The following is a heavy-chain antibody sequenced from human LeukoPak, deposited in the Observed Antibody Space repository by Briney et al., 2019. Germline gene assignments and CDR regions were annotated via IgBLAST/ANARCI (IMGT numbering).Heavy chain of an antibody. V-gene: IGHV1-69*13. D-gene: IGHD3-3*02. CDR3: AREGASMDAFDI. CDR1: GGTFSSYA. CDR2: IIPIFGTA. J-gene: IGHJ3*02. Sequence: GASVKVSCTASGGTFSSYAISWVRQAPGQGLEWMGGIIPIFGTANYAQKFQGRVTITADESTSTAYMELSSLRSEDTAVYYCAREGASMDAFDIWGQGTMVTVSS.